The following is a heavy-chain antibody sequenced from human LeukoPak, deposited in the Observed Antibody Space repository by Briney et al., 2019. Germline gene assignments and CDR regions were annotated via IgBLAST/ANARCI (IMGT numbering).Heavy chain of an antibody. V-gene: IGHV4-39*07. D-gene: IGHD2-8*01. CDR3: ARVMNNAGVWFFYYYMDV. CDR2: IYYSGST. CDR1: GGSISSSSYY. Sequence: SETLSLTCTVSGGSISSSSYYWGWIRQPPGKGLEWIGSIYYSGSTYYNPSLKSRVTISVDTSKNQFSLKLSSVTAADTAVYYCARVMNNAGVWFFYYYMDVWGKGTTVTVSS. J-gene: IGHJ6*03.